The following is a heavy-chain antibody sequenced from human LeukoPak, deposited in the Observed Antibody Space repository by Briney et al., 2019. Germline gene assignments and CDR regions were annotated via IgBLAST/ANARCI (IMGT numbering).Heavy chain of an antibody. J-gene: IGHJ5*02. Sequence: GGSLRLSCAASGFTFSSYAMHWVRQAPGKGLEWVTVISYDGSDKFYADSVKGRLTISRDNSKDTLYLQMNSLRVEDTAVYYCATSRRQGFDPWGLGTLVTVSS. CDR1: GFTFSSYA. V-gene: IGHV3-30*04. CDR3: ATSRRQGFDP. CDR2: ISYDGSDK.